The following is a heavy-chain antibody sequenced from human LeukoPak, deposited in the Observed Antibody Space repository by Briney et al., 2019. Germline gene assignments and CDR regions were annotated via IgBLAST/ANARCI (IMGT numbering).Heavy chain of an antibody. V-gene: IGHV4-39*01. CDR2: IYYSGST. CDR3: EQQGRFGVVITFDY. J-gene: IGHJ4*02. D-gene: IGHD3-3*01. Sequence: SETLSLTCSVSGGSISSSSYYWGWIRQPPGKGLEWIGSIYYSGSTYYNPYHKSRITISVDKSKNQFSLKLSSVTAADTAVYYCEQQGRFGVVITFDYWGQGTLVTVSS. CDR1: GGSISSSSYY.